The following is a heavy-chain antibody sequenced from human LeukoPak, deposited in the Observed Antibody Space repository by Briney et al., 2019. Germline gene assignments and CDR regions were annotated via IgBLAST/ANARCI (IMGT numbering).Heavy chain of an antibody. CDR1: GFTFSGYA. CDR2: ISGSGGSA. V-gene: IGHV3-23*01. J-gene: IGHJ6*02. CDR3: AKDGYSSGWSREDGMDV. D-gene: IGHD6-19*01. Sequence: PGGSLRLSCAASGFTFSGYAMSWVRQAPGKGLEWVSAISGSGGSAYYADSVKGRFTISRDNSKNTLYLQMNSLRAEDTAVYYCAKDGYSSGWSREDGMDVWGQGTTVTVSS.